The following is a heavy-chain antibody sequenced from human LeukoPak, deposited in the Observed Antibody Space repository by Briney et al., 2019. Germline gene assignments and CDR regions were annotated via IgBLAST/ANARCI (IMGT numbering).Heavy chain of an antibody. CDR3: AREDYGGNYFDY. J-gene: IGHJ4*02. CDR2: IWYDGSNK. D-gene: IGHD4-23*01. Sequence: GGSLRLSCAASGFTFSSYGMHWVRQAPGKGLEWVAVIWYDGSNKYYADSVKGRFTISRDNSKNALYLQMNSLRAEDTAVYYCAREDYGGNYFDYWGQGTLVTVSS. CDR1: GFTFSSYG. V-gene: IGHV3-33*01.